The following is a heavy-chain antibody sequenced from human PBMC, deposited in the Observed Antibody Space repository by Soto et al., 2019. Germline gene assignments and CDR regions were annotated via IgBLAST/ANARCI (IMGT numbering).Heavy chain of an antibody. CDR3: GRGNTPVEY. V-gene: IGHV4-30-4*01. D-gene: IGHD2-2*02. Sequence: QVQLQESGPGLVKPSQTLSLTCTVSGGSISSGDYYWSWIRQPPGKGLEWIGYIYYSGSTYYNPSLKNRGTISVDTYKNQFSLKLRSGTAADTAVYYCGRGNTPVEYWGQGTLVTVSS. CDR2: IYYSGST. CDR1: GGSISSGDYY. J-gene: IGHJ4*02.